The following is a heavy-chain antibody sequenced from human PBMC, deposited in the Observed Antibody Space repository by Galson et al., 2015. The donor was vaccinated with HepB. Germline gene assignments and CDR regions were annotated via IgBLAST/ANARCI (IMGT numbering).Heavy chain of an antibody. D-gene: IGHD2-2*02. V-gene: IGHV3-30*18. J-gene: IGHJ4*02. CDR3: AKEGCSSTDCYKEDFDY. CDR2: ISYDGRNK. Sequence: LRLSCAASGFIFSDYGMHWVRQAPGEGLESVAFISYDGRNKYYADCAEGRFTISRDNSRNTLYLQMNSLTTEDTAVYYCAKEGCSSTDCYKEDFDYWGQGTLVTVSS. CDR1: GFIFSDYG.